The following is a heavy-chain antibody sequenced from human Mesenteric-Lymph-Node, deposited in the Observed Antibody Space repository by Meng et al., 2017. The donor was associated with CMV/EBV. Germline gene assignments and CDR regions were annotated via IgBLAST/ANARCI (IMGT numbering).Heavy chain of an antibody. CDR1: FTDYV. J-gene: IGHJ4*02. Sequence: FTDYVIHWVRQAPGQGLEWMGRINPNSGGTNFARNFQGRVTVTRDTAISTAYMELSSLRSDDAAVYYCARDRLGYYGSGSYPTPFDYWGQGTLVTVSS. D-gene: IGHD3-10*01. V-gene: IGHV1-2*06. CDR2: INPNSGGT. CDR3: ARDRLGYYGSGSYPTPFDY.